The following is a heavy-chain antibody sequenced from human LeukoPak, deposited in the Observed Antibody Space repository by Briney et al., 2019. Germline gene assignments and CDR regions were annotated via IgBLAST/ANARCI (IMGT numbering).Heavy chain of an antibody. J-gene: IGHJ4*02. Sequence: PSETLSLTCTVSDDSIRTNTYYWGWIRQPPGKGLEWIGSIYYSGSTYYNLSLKSRVTISVDTSKEQFSLKLSSVTAADTAVYYCARLSPFGYYDSSGYPFDYWGQGTLVTVSS. CDR3: ARLSPFGYYDSSGYPFDY. CDR2: IYYSGST. V-gene: IGHV4-39*01. CDR1: DDSIRTNTYY. D-gene: IGHD3-22*01.